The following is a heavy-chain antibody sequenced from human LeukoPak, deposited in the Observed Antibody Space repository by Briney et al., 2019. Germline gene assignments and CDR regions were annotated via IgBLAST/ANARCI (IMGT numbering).Heavy chain of an antibody. J-gene: IGHJ6*03. D-gene: IGHD1-14*01. CDR1: GGSISSTSYY. Sequence: PSETLSLTCTVSGGSISSTSYYWGWIRQPPGKGLEWIGSIYYSGSTYYNPSLKSRVTISVDTSKNQFSLKLSSVTAADTAVYYCASRGGNYYYMDVWGKGTTVTISS. CDR2: IYYSGST. V-gene: IGHV4-39*01. CDR3: ASRGGNYYYMDV.